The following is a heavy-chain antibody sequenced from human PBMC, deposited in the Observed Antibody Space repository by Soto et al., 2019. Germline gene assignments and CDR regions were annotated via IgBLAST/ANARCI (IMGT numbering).Heavy chain of an antibody. D-gene: IGHD2-15*01. CDR1: GGSISSGGYY. CDR2: IYYSGST. V-gene: IGHV4-31*03. Sequence: SLTCTVSGGSISSGGYYCRWIRQNPGKRLEWIRYIYYSGSTYYNPSLKSRVSISVDTSKNQFSLKLSSVTAADTAVYYCATATFTIVVVVAATTATPNFCYWGQGGLVT. CDR3: ATATFTIVVVVAATTATPNFCY. J-gene: IGHJ4*02.